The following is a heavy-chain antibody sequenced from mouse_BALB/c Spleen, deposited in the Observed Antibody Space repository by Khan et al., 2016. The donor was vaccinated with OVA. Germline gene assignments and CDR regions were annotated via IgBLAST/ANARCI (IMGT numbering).Heavy chain of an antibody. CDR1: GYTFTDYS. D-gene: IGHD2-12*01. CDR2: INTETGEP. Sequence: QIQLVQSGPELKKPGETVKISCKASGYTFTDYSMHWVKQAPGKGLKWMGWINTETGEPTYADDFKGRFAFSLETSASTAYLQINNLKNEDTARYLCARSGSDDGFDYWGQGTTLTVSS. CDR3: ARSGSDDGFDY. V-gene: IGHV9-2-1*01. J-gene: IGHJ2*01.